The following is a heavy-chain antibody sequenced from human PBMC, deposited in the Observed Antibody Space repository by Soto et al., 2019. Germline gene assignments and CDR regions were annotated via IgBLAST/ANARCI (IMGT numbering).Heavy chain of an antibody. CDR2: IYSNSNYR. J-gene: IGHJ4*02. Sequence: EEQLVESGGGLAKPGGSLRLSCAASGFSFSTYTMIWVRQAPGKGLEWISSIYSNSNYRYYADSVKGRFTISRDNARNSLSLQMNSLRVEDTAVYYCARDRQKRVVEGPVGDCWGQGTQVTVSS. V-gene: IGHV3-21*02. D-gene: IGHD2-15*01. CDR3: ARDRQKRVVEGPVGDC. CDR1: GFSFSTYT.